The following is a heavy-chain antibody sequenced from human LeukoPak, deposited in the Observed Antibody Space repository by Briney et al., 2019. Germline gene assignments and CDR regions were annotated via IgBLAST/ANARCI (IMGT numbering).Heavy chain of an antibody. D-gene: IGHD3-16*02. J-gene: IGHJ4*02. V-gene: IGHV7-4-1*02. Sequence: ASVKVSCKASGYTFTSYDINWVRQAPGQGLEWMGWIHPSTGNPTYAQGVTGRFVFSFDSSVSTTYLQISSLKAEDTAVYFCARAFQSLGGLSLPDYWGQGTLLTVSS. CDR2: IHPSTGNP. CDR1: GYTFTSYD. CDR3: ARAFQSLGGLSLPDY.